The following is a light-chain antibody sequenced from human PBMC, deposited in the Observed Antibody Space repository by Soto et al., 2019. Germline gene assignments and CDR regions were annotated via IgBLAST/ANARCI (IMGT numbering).Light chain of an antibody. Sequence: EIVMTQSPGTLSLSPGERDTLSCRASQSVSSSYLAWYQQKPGQAPRLLIYGASSRATGIPDRFSGSGSGTDFTLTISILEPEDFAVYYCQQYGSSPPLTFGGGTKVDIK. CDR3: QQYGSSPPLT. CDR2: GAS. J-gene: IGKJ4*01. CDR1: QSVSSSY. V-gene: IGKV3-20*01.